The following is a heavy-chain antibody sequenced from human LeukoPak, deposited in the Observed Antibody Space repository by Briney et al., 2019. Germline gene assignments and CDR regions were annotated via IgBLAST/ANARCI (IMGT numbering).Heavy chain of an antibody. V-gene: IGHV1-46*01. CDR2: INPSGGST. CDR1: GYTLTELS. CDR3: ARKNWFDP. Sequence: GASVKVSCKVSGYTLTELSMHWVRQAPGQGLEWMGIINPSGGSTSYAQKFQGRVTMTRDTSTSTVYMELSSLRSEDTAVYYCARKNWFDPWGQGTLVTVSS. J-gene: IGHJ5*02.